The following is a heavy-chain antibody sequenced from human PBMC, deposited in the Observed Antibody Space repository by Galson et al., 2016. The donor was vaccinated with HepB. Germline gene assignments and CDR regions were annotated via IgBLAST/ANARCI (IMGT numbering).Heavy chain of an antibody. CDR2: ISYDGSNS. CDR3: AKDVGDYIWGSYEYGGFDI. D-gene: IGHD3-16*01. J-gene: IGHJ3*02. V-gene: IGHV3-30*18. Sequence: SLRLSCAASGFTFSTFGMHWVRQAPGKGLEWEAVISYDGSNSYYADSVKGRFTISRDNSKNTLTLQMNSLRADDTAVYYCAKDVGDYIWGSYEYGGFDIWGQGTMVTVSS. CDR1: GFTFSTFG.